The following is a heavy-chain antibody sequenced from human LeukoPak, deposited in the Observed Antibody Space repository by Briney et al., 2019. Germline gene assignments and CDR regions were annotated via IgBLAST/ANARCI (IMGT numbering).Heavy chain of an antibody. D-gene: IGHD3-10*01. CDR1: VDPNNRYY. Sequence: SETQSLTCTFSVDPNNRYYASWIPRPPGKALVWIGYIYSRGSIKYNPSLRSRDTISADTSRNQFSLKLSSVTAADRAVYYCARHGVRGLDVWGQGTTVTVSS. CDR2: IYSRGSI. CDR3: ARHGVRGLDV. J-gene: IGHJ6*02. V-gene: IGHV4-59*08.